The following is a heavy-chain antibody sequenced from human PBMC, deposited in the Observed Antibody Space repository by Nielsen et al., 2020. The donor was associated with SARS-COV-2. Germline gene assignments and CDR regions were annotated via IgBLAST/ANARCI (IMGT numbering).Heavy chain of an antibody. CDR1: GGSLSGSY. J-gene: IGHJ4*02. CDR2: VSHSGST. CDR3: ARVSNSGWIFDF. Sequence: SETLSLTCAVYGGSLSGSYWSWIRQSPGKGLEWIGEVSHSGSTNYSPSLKSRVTLSMDKSKNQFSLKLSSVTAADTAVYYCARVSNSGWIFDFWGQGIRITASS. V-gene: IGHV4-34*01. D-gene: IGHD6-19*01.